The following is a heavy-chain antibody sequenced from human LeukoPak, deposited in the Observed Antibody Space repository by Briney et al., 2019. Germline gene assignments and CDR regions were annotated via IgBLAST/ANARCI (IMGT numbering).Heavy chain of an antibody. Sequence: GGSLRLSCAASGFTFSDYWMHWVRQVPGKGLVWVSRIKGDGSETNYADSVKGRFTISRDNAKNTLFLQMNSLRVEDTAVNYCVRGQIGVSVIVHWGQGTLVTVSS. D-gene: IGHD3-22*01. CDR1: GFTFSDYW. V-gene: IGHV3-74*01. J-gene: IGHJ5*02. CDR3: VRGQIGVSVIVH. CDR2: IKGDGSET.